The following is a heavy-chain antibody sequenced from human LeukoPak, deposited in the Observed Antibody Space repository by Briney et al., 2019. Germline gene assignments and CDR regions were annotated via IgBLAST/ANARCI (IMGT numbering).Heavy chain of an antibody. Sequence: PSETLSLTCGVYGGSFSGHYWSWIRQPPGKGLEWIGEINHSGSTNYNPSLKSRVTISVDTSKNQFSLKLSSVTAADTAVYYCARGAGHYYDSSGYYDGTSNWFDPWGQGTLVTVSS. CDR3: ARGAGHYYDSSGYYDGTSNWFDP. D-gene: IGHD3-22*01. V-gene: IGHV4-34*01. CDR2: INHSGST. J-gene: IGHJ5*02. CDR1: GGSFSGHY.